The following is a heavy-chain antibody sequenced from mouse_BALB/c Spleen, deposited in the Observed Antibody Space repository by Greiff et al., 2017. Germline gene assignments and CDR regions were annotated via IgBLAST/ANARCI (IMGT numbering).Heavy chain of an antibody. CDR3: ARGEYGSSYAWFAY. CDR1: GFTFSSYA. CDR2: ISSGGST. Sequence: EVQVVESGGGLVKPGGSLKLSCAASGFTFSSYAMSWVRQTPEKRLEWVASISSGGSTYYPDSVKGRFTISRDNARNILYLQMSSLRSEDTAMYYCARGEYGSSYAWFAYWGQGTLVTVSA. V-gene: IGHV5-6-5*01. D-gene: IGHD1-1*01. J-gene: IGHJ3*01.